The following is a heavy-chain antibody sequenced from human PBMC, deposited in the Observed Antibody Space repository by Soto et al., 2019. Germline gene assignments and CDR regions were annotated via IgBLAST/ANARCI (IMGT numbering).Heavy chain of an antibody. CDR3: ARLSSGYYYNDYYCMDV. CDR2: IYPGDSDT. CDR1: GYSFTNYG. J-gene: IGHJ6*04. Sequence: GESLTISCQVSGYSFTNYGIGWVRQIPGKGLEWMGIIYPGDSDTRYSPSFQGQVTISADKSISTAYLQWSSLKASDTAMYYCARLSSGYYYNDYYCMDVGGKGITVTVS. V-gene: IGHV5-51*01. D-gene: IGHD3-22*01.